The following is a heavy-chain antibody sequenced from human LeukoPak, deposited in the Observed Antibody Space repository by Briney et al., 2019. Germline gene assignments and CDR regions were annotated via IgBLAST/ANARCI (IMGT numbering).Heavy chain of an antibody. D-gene: IGHD6-6*01. V-gene: IGHV3-23*01. J-gene: IGHJ6*03. CDR2: ISGSGGST. CDR3: AKLQLWGYYMDV. CDR1: GFTFSSYA. Sequence: PAGGSLRLSCAASGFTFSSYAMSWVRQAPGKGLEWVSAISGSGGSTYYADSVKGRFTISRDNSKNTLYLQMNSLRAEDTAVYYCAKLQLWGYYMDVWGKGTTVTVSS.